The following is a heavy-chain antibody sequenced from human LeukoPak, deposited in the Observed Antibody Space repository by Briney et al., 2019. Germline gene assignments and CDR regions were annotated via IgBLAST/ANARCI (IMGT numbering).Heavy chain of an antibody. CDR2: IIPIFGTA. J-gene: IGHJ4*02. CDR3: ARGGWYYYGSGSYIKTYYFDY. CDR1: GGTFSSYA. D-gene: IGHD3-10*01. V-gene: IGHV1-69*05. Sequence: GASVKVSCKASGGTFSSYAISWVRQAPGQGLEWMGGIIPIFGTANYAQKFQRRVTITTDESTSTAYMELSSLRSEDTAVYYCARGGWYYYGSGSYIKTYYFDYWGQGTLVTVSS.